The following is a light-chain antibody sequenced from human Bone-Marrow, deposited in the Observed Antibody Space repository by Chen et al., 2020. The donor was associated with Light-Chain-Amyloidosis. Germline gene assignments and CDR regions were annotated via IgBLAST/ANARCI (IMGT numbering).Light chain of an antibody. CDR3: QQYGSSSIT. CDR1: QSLSSNY. V-gene: IGKV3-20*01. CDR2: GAS. Sequence: EIVVTQSPGTLSLSPGERATLSCRASQSLSSNYLAWYQQKPGQAPRLLMYGASSRATGIPDRFSGSGSVTDFTLTISRLEPEDFAMYYCQQYGSSSITFGQGTRLEIK. J-gene: IGKJ5*01.